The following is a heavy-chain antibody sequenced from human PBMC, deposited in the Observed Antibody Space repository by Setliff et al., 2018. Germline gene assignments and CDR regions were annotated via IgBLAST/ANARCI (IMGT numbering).Heavy chain of an antibody. CDR1: GATFSSHG. Sequence: ASVKVSCKASGATFSSHGISWVRQAPGQGLEWMGGTIPMFGTTEYAQKFQGRLTIITDESTNTAFMQLSSLRSDDTAVYYCVREGVDSRTSTDYRYYMDVWGKGTTVTVSS. CDR2: TIPMFGTT. V-gene: IGHV1-69*05. J-gene: IGHJ6*03. CDR3: VREGVDSRTSTDYRYYMDV. D-gene: IGHD3-22*01.